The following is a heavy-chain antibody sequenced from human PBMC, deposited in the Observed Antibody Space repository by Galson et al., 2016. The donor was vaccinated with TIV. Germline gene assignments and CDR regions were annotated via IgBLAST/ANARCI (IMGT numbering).Heavy chain of an antibody. J-gene: IGHJ4*02. CDR3: ARDSVSFGSGSYYPSSFDY. V-gene: IGHV1-69*06. D-gene: IGHD3-10*01. CDR1: GGIFNSYA. Sequence: SVKVSCKASGGIFNSYAFNWVRQAPGQGLEWMGRIIPIFDTTNYAQNFQGRVTIIADKSTNTVYMEVSRLRSDDTAVYYCARDSVSFGSGSYYPSSFDYWGQGTLVTVSS. CDR2: IIPIFDTT.